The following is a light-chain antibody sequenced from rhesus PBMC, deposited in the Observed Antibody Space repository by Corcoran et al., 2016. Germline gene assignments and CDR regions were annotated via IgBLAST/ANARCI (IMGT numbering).Light chain of an antibody. V-gene: IGKV1-74*01. CDR3: QHNYGTPFT. Sequence: DIQMTQSPSSLSASVGDRVTITCRTSENVNNYLHWYQQKPGKAPKLLIYKASTLQSGVPSRFRGSGSGTDYTFTISSLQSEDVATYYCQHNYGTPFTFGPGTKLDIK. CDR2: KAS. CDR1: ENVNNY. J-gene: IGKJ3*01.